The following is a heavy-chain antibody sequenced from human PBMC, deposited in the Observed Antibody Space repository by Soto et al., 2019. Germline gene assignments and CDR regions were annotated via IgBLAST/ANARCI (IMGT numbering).Heavy chain of an antibody. Sequence: SVKVSCKSSGCTFSSYAISWVRQAPGQGLEWMGGIIPIFGTANYAQKFQGRVTITADESTSTAYMELSSLRSEDTAVYYCAREYYDSSGLYYFDYWGQGTLVTVSS. J-gene: IGHJ4*02. CDR1: GCTFSSYA. D-gene: IGHD3-22*01. V-gene: IGHV1-69*13. CDR2: IIPIFGTA. CDR3: AREYYDSSGLYYFDY.